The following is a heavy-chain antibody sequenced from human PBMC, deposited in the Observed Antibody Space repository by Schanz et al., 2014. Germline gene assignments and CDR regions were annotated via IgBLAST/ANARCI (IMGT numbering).Heavy chain of an antibody. D-gene: IGHD3-3*01. Sequence: QIQLVQSGPKVKKPGATVKVSCKASGYIFINSGISWVRQAPGQGLEWMGWISVYNHNKEYDQKFQGRVTMTTDTSTSAACMALTDLRSDDTAVYYCARDRRFFDRDDLYYFDSWGQGTLVTVSS. J-gene: IGHJ4*02. CDR3: ARDRRFFDRDDLYYFDS. CDR2: ISVYNHNK. CDR1: GYIFINSG. V-gene: IGHV1-18*01.